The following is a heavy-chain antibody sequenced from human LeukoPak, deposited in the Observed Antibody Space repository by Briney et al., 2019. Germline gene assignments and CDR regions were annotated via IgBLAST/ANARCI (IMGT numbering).Heavy chain of an antibody. Sequence: GGPLRLSCAASGFTFDDYGESGVRHAPGKALEGGSGINWSGDSTGYADSVKGRFTISRDNAKKSLYLQMNSLRAEDTAFYYCARGGWGYSGYDSAYFDYWGQGTLVTVSS. CDR3: ARGGWGYSGYDSAYFDY. CDR2: INWSGDST. V-gene: IGHV3-20*04. J-gene: IGHJ4*02. CDR1: GFTFDDYG. D-gene: IGHD5-12*01.